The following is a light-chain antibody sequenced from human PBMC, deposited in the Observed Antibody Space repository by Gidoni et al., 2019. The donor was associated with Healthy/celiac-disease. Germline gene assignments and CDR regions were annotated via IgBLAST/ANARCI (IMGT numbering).Light chain of an antibody. Sequence: QSALTQPASVPGSPGQSITISCTGTSSDVGGYNYVYWYQQHPGKAPKLMIYDVSNRPSGVSNRFSGSKSGNTASLTISGLQAEDEADYYCSSYTSSSTLVFGGGTKLTVL. CDR1: SSDVGGYNY. V-gene: IGLV2-14*03. CDR3: SSYTSSSTLV. J-gene: IGLJ2*01. CDR2: DVS.